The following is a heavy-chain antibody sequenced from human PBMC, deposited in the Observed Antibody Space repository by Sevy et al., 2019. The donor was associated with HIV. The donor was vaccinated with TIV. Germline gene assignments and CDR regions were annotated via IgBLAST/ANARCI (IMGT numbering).Heavy chain of an antibody. CDR1: GFTFSNAW. CDR3: TTYRNDYGDYGLGLDY. V-gene: IGHV3-15*01. D-gene: IGHD4-17*01. J-gene: IGHJ4*02. Sequence: GGSLRLSCAASGFTFSNAWMSWVRQAPGKGLEWVGRIKTKTDGGTTDYAAPVKGRFTISRDDSKNTLYLQMNSLKTGDTAVYYCTTYRNDYGDYGLGLDYWGQGTLVTVSS. CDR2: IKTKTDGGTT.